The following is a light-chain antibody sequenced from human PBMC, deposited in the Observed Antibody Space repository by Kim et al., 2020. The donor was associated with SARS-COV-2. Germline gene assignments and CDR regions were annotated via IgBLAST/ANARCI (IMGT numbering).Light chain of an antibody. CDR1: QSVSSD. Sequence: EIVMTQSPANLSVSPGERAALSCRASQSVSSDLAWYQHKPGQAPRLLIYGASARATGIPARFSGTGSGTEFTLTISSLQAEDFAVYYCQQYKNWATFGQGTKVDIK. CDR2: GAS. J-gene: IGKJ1*01. V-gene: IGKV3-15*01. CDR3: QQYKNWAT.